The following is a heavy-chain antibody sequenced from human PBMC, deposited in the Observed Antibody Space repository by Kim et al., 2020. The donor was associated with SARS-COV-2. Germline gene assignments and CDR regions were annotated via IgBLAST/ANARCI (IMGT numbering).Heavy chain of an antibody. V-gene: IGHV3-48*02. J-gene: IGHJ6*02. CDR3: ARGFSDLGYNYYYMDV. D-gene: IGHD3-10*01. Sequence: DLVKGRFTISRDDAKKSLYLQMNSLRDEETAVYYCARGFSDLGYNYYYMDVWGQGTTVTVSS.